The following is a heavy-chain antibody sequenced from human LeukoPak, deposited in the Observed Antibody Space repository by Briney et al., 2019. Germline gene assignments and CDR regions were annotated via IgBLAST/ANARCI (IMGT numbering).Heavy chain of an antibody. Sequence: GGSLRLSCAAAGFPFSSYGMHWVRQAPGKGLEWVAFIRYDGSNKYYADSVKGRFTISRDNSKNTLYLQMNSLRAEDTAVYYCAKDRDGSSSSVLDYWGQGTLVTVSS. V-gene: IGHV3-30*02. CDR1: GFPFSSYG. CDR3: AKDRDGSSSSVLDY. CDR2: IRYDGSNK. J-gene: IGHJ4*02. D-gene: IGHD6-6*01.